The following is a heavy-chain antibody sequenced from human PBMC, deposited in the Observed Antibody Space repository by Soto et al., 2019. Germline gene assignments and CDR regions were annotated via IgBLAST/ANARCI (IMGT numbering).Heavy chain of an antibody. CDR3: ATAGVGITTGDFHS. CDR1: GISFSSYW. J-gene: IGHJ4*02. D-gene: IGHD1-26*01. V-gene: IGHV3-7*01. Sequence: GGSLRLSCAASGISFSSYWMTWVRQAPGKGLEWVANIKQDGSGKYYADSVTGRFTVSRDNAKNSLYLQMNSLRAEDTALYYCATAGVGITTGDFHSWGRGTLVTVSS. CDR2: IKQDGSGK.